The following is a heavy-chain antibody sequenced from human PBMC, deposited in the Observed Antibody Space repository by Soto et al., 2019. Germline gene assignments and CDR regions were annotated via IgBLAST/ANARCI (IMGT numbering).Heavy chain of an antibody. J-gene: IGHJ6*03. CDR3: AHTPHYYYYYYLDV. Sequence: QITLKESGPTLVKPTQTLTLTCTFSGFSLSTSGVGVGWIRQHPGKALEWLALIYWDDDNRYTPSLKSRLTITKDTSKNHVVLTMTNMDPVDTATYYCAHTPHYYYYYYLDVWGKGTTVTFSS. CDR1: GFSLSTSGVG. CDR2: IYWDDDN. V-gene: IGHV2-5*02.